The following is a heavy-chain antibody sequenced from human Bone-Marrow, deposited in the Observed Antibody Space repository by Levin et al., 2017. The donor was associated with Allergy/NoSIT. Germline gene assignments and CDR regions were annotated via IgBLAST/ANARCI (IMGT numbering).Heavy chain of an antibody. CDR1: GFTFSIYA. Sequence: ASVKVSCAASGFTFSIYAMSWVRRSPGQGLEWVATMTGSSGVTYYRDSVRGRFTIPRDNSKKTLFLQMNSLRAEDTAEYYCEKDVGNAVTGDAFDVWGVGRVVIVSS. J-gene: IGHJ3*01. CDR3: EKDVGNAVTGDAFDV. CDR2: MTGSSGVT. V-gene: IGHV3-23*01. D-gene: IGHD1-1*01.